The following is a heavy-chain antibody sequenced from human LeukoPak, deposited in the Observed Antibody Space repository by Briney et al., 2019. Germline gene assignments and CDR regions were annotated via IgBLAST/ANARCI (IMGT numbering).Heavy chain of an antibody. Sequence: GSLRLSCAASGFTFSSYGMHWVRQAPGKGLEWVAFIRYDGSNKYYADSVKGRFTISRDNSKNTLYLQMNSLRAEDTAVYYCAKVSGYEKTGGGIDYWGQGTLVTVSS. CDR2: IRYDGSNK. J-gene: IGHJ4*02. D-gene: IGHD5-12*01. CDR1: GFTFSSYG. CDR3: AKVSGYEKTGGGIDY. V-gene: IGHV3-30*02.